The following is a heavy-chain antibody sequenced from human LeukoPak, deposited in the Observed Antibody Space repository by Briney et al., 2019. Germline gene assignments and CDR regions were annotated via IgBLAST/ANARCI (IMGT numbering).Heavy chain of an antibody. D-gene: IGHD2-2*01. J-gene: IGHJ4*02. CDR1: GFTFSSYG. CDR2: IRYDGSNK. Sequence: GGSLRLSCAASGFTFSSYGMHWVRQAPGKGLEWVAFIRYDGSNKYYADSVKGRFTISRDNSKNTLYLQMNSLRAEDTAVYYCARLGVVVPAVRGYFDDWGQGTLVTVSS. CDR3: ARLGVVVPAVRGYFDD. V-gene: IGHV3-30*02.